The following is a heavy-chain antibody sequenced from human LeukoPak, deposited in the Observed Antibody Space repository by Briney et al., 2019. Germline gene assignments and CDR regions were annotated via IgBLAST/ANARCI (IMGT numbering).Heavy chain of an antibody. V-gene: IGHV4-4*02. Sequence: SETLSLTCAVSGGSISSSNWWSWPRQSPGKGLEWIGEIHHSGSTNYNPSLKSRVTISVDTSKNQFSLKLSSVTVAATALYYCACKATAAAGTFDSWGQGTLVTVSS. CDR2: IHHSGST. J-gene: IGHJ4*02. D-gene: IGHD6-13*01. CDR1: GGSISSSNW. CDR3: ACKATAAAGTFDS.